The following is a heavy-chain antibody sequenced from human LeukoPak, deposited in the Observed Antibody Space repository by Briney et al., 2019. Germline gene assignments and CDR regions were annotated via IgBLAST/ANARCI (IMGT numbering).Heavy chain of an antibody. CDR1: GFTFTRSA. V-gene: IGHV1-58*01. CDR3: AADPRKWDLHSGVFDI. J-gene: IGHJ3*02. CDR2: IVVGDGNT. D-gene: IGHD1-26*01. Sequence: TSVKVSCKASGFTFTRSAVQWVRLARGQRLEWIGWIVVGDGNTDSAQKFRERITITRDMSTDTAYKELSSLTSEDTAVYYCAADPRKWDLHSGVFDIWGQGTMVTVSS.